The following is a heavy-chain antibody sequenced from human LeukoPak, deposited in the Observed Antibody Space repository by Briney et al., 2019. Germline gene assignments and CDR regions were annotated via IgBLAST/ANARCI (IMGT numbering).Heavy chain of an antibody. CDR2: ISGSGGST. D-gene: IGHD2-2*01. CDR3: AKVQYQLLGFDY. V-gene: IGHV3-23*01. J-gene: IGHJ4*02. Sequence: PGGSLRLSCAASGFTFSSFAMSWVRQAPGKGLEWVSAISGSGGSTYYADSVKGRFTISRDNSKNTLYLQMNGLRAEDTAVYYCAKVQYQLLGFDYWGQGTLVTVSS. CDR1: GFTFSSFA.